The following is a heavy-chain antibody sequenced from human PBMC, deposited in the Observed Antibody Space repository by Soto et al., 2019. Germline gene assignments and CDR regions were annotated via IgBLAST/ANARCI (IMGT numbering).Heavy chain of an antibody. D-gene: IGHD3-22*01. CDR1: GFTFSNAW. V-gene: IGHV3-15*07. Sequence: PGGSLRLSCASGGFTFSNAWMNWMRQAPGKVLERVGRIKSYIDSWTTDYAANVKGRFTIARDDSKKTLYLKMNSLTTEDTDVYYCTSEENYYDSSGYWNFDYWGQGALVTVSS. CDR3: TSEENYYDSSGYWNFDY. CDR2: IKSYIDSWTT. J-gene: IGHJ4*02.